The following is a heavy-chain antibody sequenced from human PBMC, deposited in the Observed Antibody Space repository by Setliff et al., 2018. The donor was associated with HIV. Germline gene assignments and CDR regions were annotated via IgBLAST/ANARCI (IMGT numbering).Heavy chain of an antibody. J-gene: IGHJ3*01. CDR3: ARAPATMIVVVNHVPLAAFGL. V-gene: IGHV4-59*11. D-gene: IGHD3-22*01. CDR1: DGSISSQY. CDR2: IYYTGNT. Sequence: LSLTCTVSDGSISSQYWSWIRQPPGKGLEWVGSIYYTGNTNYNPSLKSRVTISVDTSKNELSLKMSSVTAADTAVYYCARAPATMIVVVNHVPLAAFGLWGQGTMVTV.